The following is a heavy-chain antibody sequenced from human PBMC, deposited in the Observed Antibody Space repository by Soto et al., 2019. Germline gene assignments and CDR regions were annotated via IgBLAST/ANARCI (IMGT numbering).Heavy chain of an antibody. J-gene: IGHJ4*02. CDR2: IYWDDDK. V-gene: IGHV2-5*02. CDR1: GFSLSTSGVG. D-gene: IGHD3-3*01. CDR3: AHRTDFWSGGGPYYFDY. Sequence: VSGPTLVNPTQTLTLTCTFSGFSLSTSGVGVGWIRQPPGKALEWLALIYWDDDKRYSPSLKSRLTITKDTSKNQVVLTMTNMDPVDTATYYCAHRTDFWSGGGPYYFDYWGQGTLVTVSS.